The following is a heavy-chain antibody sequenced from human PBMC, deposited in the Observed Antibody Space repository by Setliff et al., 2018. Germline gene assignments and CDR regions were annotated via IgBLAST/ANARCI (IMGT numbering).Heavy chain of an antibody. CDR2: ISAYNGKT. J-gene: IGHJ4*02. Sequence: VKVSCKASGYTLSNSILSWVRQAPGQGLEWVGWISAYNGKTYSAQKFQDRVTSTTHTSTNMGYLELRDLRSDDTAVYYCLRLVRYCTKIACQATSGDEVWGLGTLVTVSS. CDR1: GYTLSNSI. D-gene: IGHD2-8*01. CDR3: LRLVRYCTKIACQATSGDEV. V-gene: IGHV1-18*01.